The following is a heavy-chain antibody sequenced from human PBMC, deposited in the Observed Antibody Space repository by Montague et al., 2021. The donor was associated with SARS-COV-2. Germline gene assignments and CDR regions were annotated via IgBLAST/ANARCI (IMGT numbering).Heavy chain of an antibody. Sequence: SETLSLTCEVSGGSMSGYYWTWIRQSPGKGLEWIGYVHYTGSTQYNPSLKTRVSLSLDTPKNHFSLPLSSVTAADTAIYFCARAQNTCFIANCVNYFDVWGLGALVTVSS. J-gene: IGHJ4*02. CDR1: GGSMSGYY. V-gene: IGHV4-59*01. CDR2: VHYTGST. CDR3: ARAQNTCFIANCVNYFDV. D-gene: IGHD1-1*01.